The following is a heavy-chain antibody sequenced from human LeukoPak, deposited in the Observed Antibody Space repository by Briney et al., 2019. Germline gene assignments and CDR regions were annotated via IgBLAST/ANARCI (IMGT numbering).Heavy chain of an antibody. J-gene: IGHJ4*02. CDR1: GASFSSSTYY. CDR2: IYYSGST. Sequence: PSETLSLTCTVSGASFSSSTYYWGWIRQPPGKGLEWIGSIYYSGSTYYNPSLKSRVTMSVDTSRNQFSLKLSSVTAADTAVYYCARHAGGISATGTRPFDYWGQGTLVTVSS. V-gene: IGHV4-39*01. D-gene: IGHD6-13*01. CDR3: ARHAGGISATGTRPFDY.